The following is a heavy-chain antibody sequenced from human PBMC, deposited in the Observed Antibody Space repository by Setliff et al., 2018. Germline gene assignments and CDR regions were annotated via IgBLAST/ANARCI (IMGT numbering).Heavy chain of an antibody. CDR2: TIPMFGST. D-gene: IGHD5-18*01. Sequence: ASVKVSCKASGDTFSSYGISWVRQAPGQGLEWMGGTIPMFGSTSYAQKFQGRVTIITDESTTTAYIELSSLGSEDTAVYYCVREGVDTRSSTGYRYYMDVWGKGTTVTVSS. V-gene: IGHV1-69*05. CDR1: GDTFSSYG. CDR3: VREGVDTRSSTGYRYYMDV. J-gene: IGHJ6*03.